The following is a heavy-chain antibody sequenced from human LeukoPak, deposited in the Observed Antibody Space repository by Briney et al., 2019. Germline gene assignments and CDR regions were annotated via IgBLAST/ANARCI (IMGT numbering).Heavy chain of an antibody. CDR2: IHNGDGT. J-gene: IGHJ6*03. CDR1: GFTVSSNY. CDR3: ARHGSITMVRGKRRYYYMDV. V-gene: IGHV3-53*01. D-gene: IGHD3-10*01. Sequence: GGSLRLSCAASGFTVSSNYMSWVRQAPGKGLEWVSVIHNGDGTYYADSVKGRFTISRDNSKNTLYLQMNSLRAEDTAVYYCARHGSITMVRGKRRYYYMDVWGKGTTVTISS.